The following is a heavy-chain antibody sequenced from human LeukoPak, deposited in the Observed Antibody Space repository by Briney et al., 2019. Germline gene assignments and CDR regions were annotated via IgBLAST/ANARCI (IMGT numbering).Heavy chain of an antibody. V-gene: IGHV7-4-1*02. D-gene: IGHD3-10*01. CDR2: INTNTGNP. CDR1: GYTFTTYA. CDR3: ARANLWFGELGWIDP. Sequence: ASVKVSCKASGYTFTTYAMNWVRQAPGQGLEWMGWINTNTGNPTYAQGFTGRFVFSLDTSVTTAYLQISHLKADDTAVYYCARANLWFGELGWIDPWGQGTLVTVSS. J-gene: IGHJ5*02.